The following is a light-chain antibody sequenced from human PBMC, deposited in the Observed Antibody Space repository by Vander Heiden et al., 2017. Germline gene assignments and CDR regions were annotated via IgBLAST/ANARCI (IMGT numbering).Light chain of an antibody. V-gene: IGKV3-15*01. CDR2: GAS. CDR1: QSVSSS. J-gene: IGKJ1*01. Sequence: EMVMTQSPATLSVSPGERATLSCRASQSVSSSLVWYQQKPGQAPRLLIYGASTRATGIPARFSGSGSGTDFTLTISSLQSEDFAVYYCQQYKDGWTFGQGTKVEIK. CDR3: QQYKDGWT.